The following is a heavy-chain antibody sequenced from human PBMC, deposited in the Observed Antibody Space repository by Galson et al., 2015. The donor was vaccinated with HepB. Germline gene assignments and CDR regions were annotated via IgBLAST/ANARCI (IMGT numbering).Heavy chain of an antibody. Sequence: SVKVSCKASGYTFTSYAMNWVRQAPGQGLEWMGWINTNTGNPTYAQGFTGRFVFSLDTSVCTAYLQISSLKAEDTAVYYCARDLVKYSSSSFDYWGQGTLVTVSS. CDR3: ARDLVKYSSSSFDY. D-gene: IGHD6-6*01. CDR2: INTNTGNP. J-gene: IGHJ4*02. V-gene: IGHV7-4-1*02. CDR1: GYTFTSYA.